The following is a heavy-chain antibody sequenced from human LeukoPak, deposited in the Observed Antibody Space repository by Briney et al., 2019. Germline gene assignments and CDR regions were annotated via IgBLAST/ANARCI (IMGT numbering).Heavy chain of an antibody. CDR1: GFTFSSYA. V-gene: IGHV3-23*01. J-gene: IGHJ5*02. CDR3: ANTKDYYDRSGYSNWFDP. Sequence: GGSLRLSCAASGFTFSSYAMSWVRQAPGKGLECVSAISGSGGSTYYADSVKGRFTISRDNSKNTLYLQMDSLRAEDTAVYYCANTKDYYDRSGYSNWFDPWGQGTLVTVSS. CDR2: ISGSGGST. D-gene: IGHD3-22*01.